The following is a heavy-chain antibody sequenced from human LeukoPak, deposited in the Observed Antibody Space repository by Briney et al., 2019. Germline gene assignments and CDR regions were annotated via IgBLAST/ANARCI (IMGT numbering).Heavy chain of an antibody. CDR1: GGSISSSSYY. J-gene: IGHJ4*02. D-gene: IGHD3-22*01. Sequence: SETLSLTCTVSGGSISSSSYYWGWIRQPPGKGLEWIGSIYYSGSTYYNPSLKSRVTISVDTSKNQFSLKLSSVTAADTAVYYCARDYYDSGLTYFDYWGQGTLVTVSS. V-gene: IGHV4-39*02. CDR3: ARDYYDSGLTYFDY. CDR2: IYYSGST.